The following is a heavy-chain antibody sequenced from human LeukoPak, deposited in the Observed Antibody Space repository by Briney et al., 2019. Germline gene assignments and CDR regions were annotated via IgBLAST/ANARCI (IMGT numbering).Heavy chain of an antibody. V-gene: IGHV4-59*08. D-gene: IGHD6-13*01. CDR1: GGSISSYY. J-gene: IGHJ5*02. CDR3: ARRGRYSSSWNWFDP. Sequence: SETLPLTCTVSGGSISSYYWSWIRQPPGKGLEWIGYIYYSGSTNYNPSLKSRVTISVDTSKNQFSLKLSSVTAADTAVYYCARRGRYSSSWNWFDPWGQGTLVTVSS. CDR2: IYYSGST.